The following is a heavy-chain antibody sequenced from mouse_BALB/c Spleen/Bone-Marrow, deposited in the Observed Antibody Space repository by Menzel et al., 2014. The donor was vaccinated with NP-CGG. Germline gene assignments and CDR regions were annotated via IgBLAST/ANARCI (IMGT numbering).Heavy chain of an antibody. J-gene: IGHJ4*01. D-gene: IGHD2-3*01. CDR2: IWGDGST. CDR1: GSSLTSNG. V-gene: IGHV2-3*01. CDR3: AKPEDGYAMDY. Sequence: QVQLQQSGPGLVAPSQSLSITCTVSGSSLTSNGVSRIRQPPGKGLEWLGVIWGDGSTKYHSALISRLSFTKDNSKSRVFLKLNSLHTDDTATYYCAKPEDGYAMDYWSQGTSVTVSS.